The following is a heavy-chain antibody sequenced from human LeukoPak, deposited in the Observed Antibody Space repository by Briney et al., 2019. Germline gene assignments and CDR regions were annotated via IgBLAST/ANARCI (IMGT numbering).Heavy chain of an antibody. CDR3: ARYIVVVTGNNWLDP. D-gene: IGHD2-21*02. Sequence: GESLKISCKGSGYSFTSHWIGWVRQMPGKGLEWMGIISPGDSDTRYSPSFQGQVTISADKSINTAYLQWSSLKASDTAIYYCARYIVVVTGNNWLDPWGQGTLVTVSS. V-gene: IGHV5-51*01. CDR1: GYSFTSHW. J-gene: IGHJ5*02. CDR2: ISPGDSDT.